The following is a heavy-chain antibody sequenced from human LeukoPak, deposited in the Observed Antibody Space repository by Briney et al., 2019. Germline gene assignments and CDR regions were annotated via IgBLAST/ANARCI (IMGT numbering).Heavy chain of an antibody. CDR2: VSPGGYT. D-gene: IGHD2-21*01. V-gene: IGHV4-34*01. CDR3: ARIRCGRGQARCYNH. Sequence: SETLSLTCAVSGVSVSDYYWSWIRQSPEKGLEWIGEVSPGGYTTYNPSLRSRVIISEDTSENQLSLNVTYVTAADTALYYCARIRCGRGQARCYNHWAQGSLVTVSS. J-gene: IGHJ5*02. CDR1: GVSVSDYY.